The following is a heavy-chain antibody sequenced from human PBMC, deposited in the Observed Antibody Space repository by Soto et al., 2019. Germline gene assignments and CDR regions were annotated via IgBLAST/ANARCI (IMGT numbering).Heavy chain of an antibody. CDR3: AKEIVGAINY. Sequence: EVQLVESGGGLVQPGRSLRLSCAASGFTFDDYAMHWVRQAPGKGLEWVSGISWNSGKIGYADSVKGRVTISRDNANNSLYLQMNSLRPEDTAFYYCAKEIVGAINYWGQGTLVTVSS. D-gene: IGHD1-26*01. V-gene: IGHV3-9*01. J-gene: IGHJ4*02. CDR2: ISWNSGKI. CDR1: GFTFDDYA.